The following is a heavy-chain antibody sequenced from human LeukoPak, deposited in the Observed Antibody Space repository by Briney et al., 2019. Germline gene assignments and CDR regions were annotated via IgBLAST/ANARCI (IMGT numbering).Heavy chain of an antibody. J-gene: IGHJ4*02. CDR2: IYYSGST. D-gene: IGHD3-10*01. Sequence: SETLSLTCTVSGGSISNYYWSWIRQPPGKGLEWIGYIYYSGSTNYNPSLKSRVTISVDTSKNQFSLKLSSATAADTAVYYCARDSLWFGGIDYWGQGTLVTVSS. CDR1: GGSISNYY. CDR3: ARDSLWFGGIDY. V-gene: IGHV4-59*01.